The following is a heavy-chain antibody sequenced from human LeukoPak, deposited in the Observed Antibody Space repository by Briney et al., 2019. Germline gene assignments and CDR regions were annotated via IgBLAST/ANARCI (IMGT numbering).Heavy chain of an antibody. CDR3: ARDPAGGGNSGDAFDI. Sequence: GGSLRLSCAASGFPFSSYSMTWVRQAPGKGLEWVSSISSSSSYIYYADSVKGRFTISRDNAKNSLYLQMNSLRAEDTAVYYCARDPAGGGNSGDAFDIWGQGTMVTVSS. CDR2: ISSSSSYI. CDR1: GFPFSSYS. J-gene: IGHJ3*02. D-gene: IGHD4-23*01. V-gene: IGHV3-21*01.